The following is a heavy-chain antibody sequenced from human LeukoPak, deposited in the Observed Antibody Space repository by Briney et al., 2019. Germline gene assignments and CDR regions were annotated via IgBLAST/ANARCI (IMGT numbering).Heavy chain of an antibody. Sequence: PSETLSLTCTVSGGSISSSSYYWGWIRQPPGKGLEWIGSIYYSGSTYYNPSLKSRVTISVDTSKNQFSLKLSSVTAADTAVYYCARRNIVVVVAYFDYWGQGTLVTVSS. CDR3: ARRNIVVVVAYFDY. CDR2: IYYSGST. J-gene: IGHJ4*02. V-gene: IGHV4-39*01. CDR1: GGSISSSSYY. D-gene: IGHD2-15*01.